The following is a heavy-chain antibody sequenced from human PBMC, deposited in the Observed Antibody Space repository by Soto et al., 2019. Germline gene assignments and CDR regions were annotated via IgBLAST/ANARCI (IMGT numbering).Heavy chain of an antibody. J-gene: IGHJ4*02. D-gene: IGHD6-19*01. V-gene: IGHV3-33*01. CDR2: IWDDGNNE. Sequence: QVQLVESGGGVVQPVGYQRLSCATAGFTFSRYGMHWVRQAPGKGLEWVAVIWDDGNNEYYADSVKGVFTISRDNSKNTLYLQVAGLSVEDTAVYYCERARYSSGWYHLDYLGQGTLVTVPP. CDR1: GFTFSRYG. CDR3: ERARYSSGWYHLDY.